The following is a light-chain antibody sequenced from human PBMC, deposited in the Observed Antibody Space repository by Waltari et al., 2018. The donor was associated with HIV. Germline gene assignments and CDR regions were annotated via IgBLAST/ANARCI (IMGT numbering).Light chain of an antibody. CDR3: QTWDSSTGV. CDR1: KLGDTY. V-gene: IGLV3-1*01. Sequence: SYEVTQPPSVSVSPGQTASITCSGDKLGDTYAFWYQQNPGQSPVLVIYQDDKRPSGIPERVSGSNSGNTATLTISGTQAMDEADYYCQTWDSSTGVFGTGTKVTVL. CDR2: QDD. J-gene: IGLJ1*01.